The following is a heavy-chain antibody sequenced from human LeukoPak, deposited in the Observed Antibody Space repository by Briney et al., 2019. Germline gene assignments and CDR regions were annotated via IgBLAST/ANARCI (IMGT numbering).Heavy chain of an antibody. CDR1: GYSISSGYY. D-gene: IGHD1-26*01. J-gene: IGHJ4*02. CDR2: IYHSGST. Sequence: SETLSLTCAVSGYSISSGYYWGWIRQPPGKGLEWIGSIYHSGSTYYNPSLKSRVTISVDTSENQFSLKLSSVTAADTAVYYCARLIVGATRYFDYWGQGTLVTVSS. V-gene: IGHV4-38-2*01. CDR3: ARLIVGATRYFDY.